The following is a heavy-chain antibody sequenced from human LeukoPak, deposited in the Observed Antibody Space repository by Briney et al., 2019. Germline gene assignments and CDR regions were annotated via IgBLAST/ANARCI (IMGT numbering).Heavy chain of an antibody. V-gene: IGHV4-59*01. D-gene: IGHD6-13*01. Sequence: SETLSLTCTVSGDSISSYYWSWIQQPAGKGLEWIGYVSDSGSTNYNPSLKSRVTVSVDTSKDQFSLKLTSVTAADTAVYYCARTGSSWPLYYYYYMDVWGKGTTVTVSS. CDR1: GDSISSYY. J-gene: IGHJ6*03. CDR3: ARTGSSWPLYYYYYMDV. CDR2: VSDSGST.